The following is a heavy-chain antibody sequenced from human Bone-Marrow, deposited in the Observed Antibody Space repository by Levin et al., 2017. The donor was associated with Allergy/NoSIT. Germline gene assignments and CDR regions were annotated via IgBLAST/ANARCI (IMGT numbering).Heavy chain of an antibody. J-gene: IGHJ4*02. V-gene: IGHV3-66*01. Sequence: GGSLRLSCAASGITVSNNYMSWVRQAPGKGLEWVSLIYSGGSTYYADSVKGRFTVSRDNSKNTLHLQMNSLRPEDTAVYYCAGYRSLDHWGQGTLVIVSS. D-gene: IGHD1-26*01. CDR1: GITVSNNY. CDR3: AGYRSLDH. CDR2: IYSGGST.